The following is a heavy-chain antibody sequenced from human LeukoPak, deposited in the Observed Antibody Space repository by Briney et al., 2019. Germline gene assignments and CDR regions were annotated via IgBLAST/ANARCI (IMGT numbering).Heavy chain of an antibody. D-gene: IGHD1-26*01. CDR2: IYYSGST. CDR1: GGSISSYY. V-gene: IGHV4-59*01. J-gene: IGHJ4*02. CDR3: ARDHGSYSDY. Sequence: SETLSLTCTVSGGSISSYYWSWIRQPPGKGLEWIGYIYYSGSTNYHPSLKSRVTISVDTSKNQFSLKLSSVTAADTAVYYCARDHGSYSDYWGQGTLVTVSS.